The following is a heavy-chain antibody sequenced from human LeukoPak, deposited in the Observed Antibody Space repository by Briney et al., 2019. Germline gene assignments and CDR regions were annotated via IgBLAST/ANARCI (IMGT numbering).Heavy chain of an antibody. V-gene: IGHV1-24*01. Sequence: VASVKVSCKVSGYTLTELSMHWVRQAPGKGLEWMGGFDPEDGETIYAQKFQGRVTMTEDTSTDTAYMELSSLRSEDTAVYYCATVRWEGATVGDWGQGTLVTVSS. CDR2: FDPEDGET. J-gene: IGHJ4*02. CDR1: GYTLTELS. D-gene: IGHD1-26*01. CDR3: ATVRWEGATVGD.